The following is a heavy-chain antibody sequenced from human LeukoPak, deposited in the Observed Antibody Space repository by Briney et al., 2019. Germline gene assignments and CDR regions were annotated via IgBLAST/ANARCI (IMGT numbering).Heavy chain of an antibody. CDR1: GYTFTDYY. Sequence: ASVKVSCKVSGYTFTDYYMHWVQQAPGKGLEWMGLVDPEDGETIYAEKFQGRVTITADTSTDTAYMELSSLRSEDTAVYYCATSGDILTGYSLLSWGQGTLVTVSS. D-gene: IGHD3-9*01. V-gene: IGHV1-69-2*01. J-gene: IGHJ5*02. CDR3: ATSGDILTGYSLLS. CDR2: VDPEDGET.